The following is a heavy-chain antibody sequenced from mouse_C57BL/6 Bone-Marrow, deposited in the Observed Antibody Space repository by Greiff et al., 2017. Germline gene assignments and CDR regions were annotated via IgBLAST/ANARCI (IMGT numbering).Heavy chain of an antibody. J-gene: IGHJ4*01. D-gene: IGHD4-1*01. Sequence: QVQLQQSGAELARPGASVKLSCKASGYTFTSYGISWVKQRTGQGLEWIGEIYPRGGNPYYNEKFKGKATLTEDKSSSTAYMALRSLTSDDSAGDFCATNWDEAMDYWGQGTSVTVSS. CDR2: IYPRGGNP. CDR3: ATNWDEAMDY. V-gene: IGHV1-81*01. CDR1: GYTFTSYG.